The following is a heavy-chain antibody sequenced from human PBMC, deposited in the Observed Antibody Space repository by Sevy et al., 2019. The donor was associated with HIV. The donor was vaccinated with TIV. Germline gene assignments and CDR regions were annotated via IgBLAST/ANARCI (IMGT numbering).Heavy chain of an antibody. V-gene: IGHV4-59*01. J-gene: IGHJ5*02. CDR3: ARYSVTTRSNWFDP. CDR1: GVSISSYY. Sequence: SETLSLTCTVSGVSISSYYWSWIRQPPGKGLEWIGYIYYSGSTNYNPSLKSRVTISVDTSKNQFSLKLSSVTAADTAVYYCARYSVTTRSNWFDPWGQGTLVTVSS. CDR2: IYYSGST. D-gene: IGHD4-17*01.